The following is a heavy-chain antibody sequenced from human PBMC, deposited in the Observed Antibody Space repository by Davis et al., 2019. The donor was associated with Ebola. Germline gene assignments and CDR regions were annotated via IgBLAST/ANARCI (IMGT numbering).Heavy chain of an antibody. D-gene: IGHD6-19*01. J-gene: IGHJ4*02. CDR2: IHGDGTTT. Sequence: HTGGSLRLSCVVSGFTLSHYWMHWVRQAPGEGLVWVSKIHGDGTTTTYADSVKGRFTISRDNSKSTLSLQMNSLRAEDTAVFYCAKAVGNSGWYNFDYWGQGTLVTVSS. CDR3: AKAVGNSGWYNFDY. CDR1: GFTLSHYW. V-gene: IGHV3-74*01.